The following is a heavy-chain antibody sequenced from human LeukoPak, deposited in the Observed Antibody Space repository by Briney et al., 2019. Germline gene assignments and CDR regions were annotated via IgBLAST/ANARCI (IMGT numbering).Heavy chain of an antibody. D-gene: IGHD2-15*01. V-gene: IGHV3-30*02. J-gene: IGHJ4*02. CDR3: AKSGLNRFDY. CDR1: GFTFSNYG. CDR2: IRFDGFNK. Sequence: GGSLRLSCAASGFTFSNYGMHWVRQAPGKGLEWVAFIRFDGFNKYYADSVKGRFTISRDNSKNTLYLQMNSLRAEDTAVYYCAKSGLNRFDYWGQGTLVTVSS.